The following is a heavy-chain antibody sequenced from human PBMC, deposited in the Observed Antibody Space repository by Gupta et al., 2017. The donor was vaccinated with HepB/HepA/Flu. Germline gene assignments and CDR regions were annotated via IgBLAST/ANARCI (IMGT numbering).Heavy chain of an antibody. V-gene: IGHV3-7*01. CDR1: GFTFSAYW. D-gene: IGHD6-19*01. J-gene: IGHJ6*02. Sequence: EVQLVESGGGLVQPGGSLRLSCAASGFTFSAYWMTWVRQSPGKGLEWVANIKHDGSEEYYVDSVKGRFTISRDNAKNSLYLQMNSRRVEDTAVYFAVAGDFYYYGMDVWGQGTTVTVSS. CDR3: VAGDFYYYGMDV. CDR2: IKHDGSEE.